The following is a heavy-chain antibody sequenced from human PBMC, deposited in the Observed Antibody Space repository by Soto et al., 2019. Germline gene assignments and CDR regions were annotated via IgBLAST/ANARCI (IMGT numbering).Heavy chain of an antibody. CDR2: ISYDGSNK. V-gene: IGHV3-30-3*01. J-gene: IGHJ4*02. D-gene: IGHD3-22*01. Sequence: SCTASGGTFRSYAMHWVRQDPGKGLEWVAVISYDGSNKYYADSVKGRFTISRDNSKNTLYLQMNSLRAEDTAVYYCARSGITMIVVAFDYWGQGTLVTVSS. CDR3: ARSGITMIVVAFDY. CDR1: GGTFRSYA.